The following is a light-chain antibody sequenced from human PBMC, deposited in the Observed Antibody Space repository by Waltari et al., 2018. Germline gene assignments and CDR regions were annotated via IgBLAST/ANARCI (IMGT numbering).Light chain of an antibody. J-gene: IGLJ2*01. CDR2: LNFDGTH. V-gene: IGLV4-69*01. CDR3: QTWGTAAHVV. Sequence: QLVVTQSPSASASLGASINLTCTLSSGHSSYAVAGHQQHSQKGPRFLMKLNFDGTHDKGDGVPARFSGSNSGAERYLTISSLQSEDEADYYCQTWGTAAHVVFGGGTKLTVL. CDR1: SGHSSYA.